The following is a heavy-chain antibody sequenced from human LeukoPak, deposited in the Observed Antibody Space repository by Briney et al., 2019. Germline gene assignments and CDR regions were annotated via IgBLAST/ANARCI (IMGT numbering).Heavy chain of an antibody. CDR3: AREIGSGSYWGPVGY. CDR2: IIPIFGTA. J-gene: IGHJ4*02. Sequence: SVKVSCKASGGTFSSYAISWVRQAPGQGLERMGGIIPIFGTANYAQKFQGRVTITADESTSTAYMELSSLRSEDTAVYYCAREIGSGSYWGPVGYWGQGTLVTVSS. V-gene: IGHV1-69*01. D-gene: IGHD3-10*01. CDR1: GGTFSSYA.